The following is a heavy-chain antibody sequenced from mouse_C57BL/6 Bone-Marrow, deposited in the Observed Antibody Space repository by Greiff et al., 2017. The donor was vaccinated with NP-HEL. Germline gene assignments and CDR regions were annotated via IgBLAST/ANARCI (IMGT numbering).Heavy chain of an antibody. CDR2: ISSGGDYI. V-gene: IGHV5-9-1*02. CDR3: TREDGYSYFDY. J-gene: IGHJ2*01. CDR1: GFTFSSYA. Sequence: EVMLVESGEGLVKPGGSLKLSCAASGFTFSSYAMSWVRQTPEKRLEWVAYISSGGDYIYYADTVKGRFTISRDNARNTLYLQMSSLESEDTAMYYCTREDGYSYFDYWGQGTTLTVSS. D-gene: IGHD2-3*01.